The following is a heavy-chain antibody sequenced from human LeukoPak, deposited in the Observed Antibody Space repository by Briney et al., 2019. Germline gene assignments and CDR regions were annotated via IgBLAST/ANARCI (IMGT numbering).Heavy chain of an antibody. V-gene: IGHV1-18*01. D-gene: IGHD5-18*01. CDR2: ISAYNGNT. CDR1: GYTITSYG. J-gene: IGHJ4*02. CDR3: PREQVGYSYGSTNDY. Sequence: GASVKVSCKASGYTITSYGISWVRQAPGQGLEWMGWISAYNGNTNYAQKLQGRVTMTTDTSTSTAYMELRSLRSDDTPVYYCPREQVGYSYGSTNDYWGQGTLVTLSS.